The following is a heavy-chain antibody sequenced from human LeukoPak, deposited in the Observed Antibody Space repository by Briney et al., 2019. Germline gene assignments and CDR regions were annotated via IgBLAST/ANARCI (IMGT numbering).Heavy chain of an antibody. D-gene: IGHD4/OR15-4a*01. V-gene: IGHV4-34*01. CDR1: GGSFSGYY. CDR2: INHSGST. J-gene: IGHJ4*02. CDR3: ARGRGANDY. Sequence: SETLSLTCAVYGGSFSGYYWSWIRQPPGKGLEWIGEINHSGSTNYNPSLESRVTISVDTSKNQFSLKLSSVTAADTAVYYCARGRGANDYWGQGTLVTVSS.